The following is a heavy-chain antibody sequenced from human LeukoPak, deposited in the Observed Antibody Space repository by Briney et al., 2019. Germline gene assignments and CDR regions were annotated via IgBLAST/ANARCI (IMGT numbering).Heavy chain of an antibody. D-gene: IGHD2-21*02. CDR1: GGSFSGYY. CDR3: ARYYDCGGDCYSEY. CDR2: INHSGST. V-gene: IGHV4-34*01. J-gene: IGHJ4*02. Sequence: PSETLSLTCAVYGGSFSGYYWSWIRQPPGKGLEWIGEINHSGSTNYNPSLKSRVTISVDTSKNKFSLKLSSVTAADTAVYYCARYYDCGGDCYSEYWGQGTLVTVSS.